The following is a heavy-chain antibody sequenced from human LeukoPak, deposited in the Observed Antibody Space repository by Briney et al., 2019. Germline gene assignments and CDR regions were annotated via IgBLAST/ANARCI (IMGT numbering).Heavy chain of an antibody. V-gene: IGHV3-30*19. CDR1: GFIFSSYG. CDR2: ISYDGSNK. D-gene: IGHD5-18*01. Sequence: SGGSLRLSCAASGFIFSSYGMYWVRQAPGKGLEWVAVISYDGSNKYYADSVKGRFTISRDNSKNTLYLQMNSLRAEDTAVYYCARHLSGVTGYTYGRGIDYWGQGTLVTVSS. J-gene: IGHJ4*02. CDR3: ARHLSGVTGYTYGRGIDY.